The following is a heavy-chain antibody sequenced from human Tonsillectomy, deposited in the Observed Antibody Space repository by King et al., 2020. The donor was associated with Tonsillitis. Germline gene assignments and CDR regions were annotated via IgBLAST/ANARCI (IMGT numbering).Heavy chain of an antibody. D-gene: IGHD3-22*01. V-gene: IGHV3-30*01. CDR3: ARDGYLDYYGNRGYYSVLDY. CDR2: ISYHGSNK. J-gene: IGHJ4*02. CDR1: GFLFSSHA. Sequence: VQLVESGGGVVQPGRSLRVSCAASGFLFSSHAMHWVRQAPGKGLEWVATISYHGSNKHHADSVTGRFTISRDNSQNTLYLQMNSLRAEDTAVYYCARDGYLDYYGNRGYYSVLDYWGQGTLVTVSS.